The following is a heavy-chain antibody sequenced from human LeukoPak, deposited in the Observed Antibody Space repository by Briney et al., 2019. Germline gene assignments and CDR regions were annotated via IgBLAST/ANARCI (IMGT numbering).Heavy chain of an antibody. CDR1: GGSFSGYY. J-gene: IGHJ4*02. D-gene: IGHD4-17*01. CDR3: AVDYGDYLTYY. CDR2: IYYSGST. V-gene: IGHV4-34*01. Sequence: SETLSLTCAVCGGSFSGYYWSWIRQPPGKGLEWIGSIYYSGSTYYNPSLKSRVTISVDTSKNQFSLKLSSVTAADTAVYYCAVDYGDYLTYYWGQGTLVTVSS.